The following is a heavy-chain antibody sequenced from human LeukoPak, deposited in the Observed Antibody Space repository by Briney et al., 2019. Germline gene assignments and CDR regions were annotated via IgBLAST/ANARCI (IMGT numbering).Heavy chain of an antibody. V-gene: IGHV3-7*01. CDR1: GFTFSNYW. Sequence: GGSLRLSCAASGFTFSNYWMTWVRQAPGKGLEWVANIKQDGGETYYVDSVKGRFTISRDNAKNSLYLHMNSLRAEDTAVYYCARDLGSGFFGYAFDIWGQGTMVTVSS. J-gene: IGHJ3*02. CDR3: ARDLGSGFFGYAFDI. CDR2: IKQDGGET. D-gene: IGHD5-12*01.